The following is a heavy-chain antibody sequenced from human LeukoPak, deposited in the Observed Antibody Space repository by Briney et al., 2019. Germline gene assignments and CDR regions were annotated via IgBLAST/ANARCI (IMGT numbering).Heavy chain of an antibody. CDR2: ISAYNGNT. D-gene: IGHD6-19*01. V-gene: IGHV1-18*01. J-gene: IGHJ4*02. CDR3: ARDRPRVGSGWYLFDY. Sequence: ASVKVSCKASGYTFTSYGISWVRQAPGQGLEWMGWISAYNGNTNYAQKLQGRVTMTTDTSTSTAYMELSRLRSDDTAVYYCARDRPRVGSGWYLFDYWGQGTLVTVSS. CDR1: GYTFTSYG.